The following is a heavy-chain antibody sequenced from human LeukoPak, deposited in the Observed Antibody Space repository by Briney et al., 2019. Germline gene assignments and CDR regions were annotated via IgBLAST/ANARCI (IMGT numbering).Heavy chain of an antibody. Sequence: GGSLRLSCAASGFTFTSYWMHWVRQAPGKGLVWVSRIKTDGSITNYADSVKGRFTISRDDAKDTLYLQMNSLRAEDTAVYYCARAGSHRFDYWGLGTLVTVSS. D-gene: IGHD1-26*01. CDR1: GFTFTSYW. CDR3: ARAGSHRFDY. J-gene: IGHJ4*02. V-gene: IGHV3-74*01. CDR2: IKTDGSIT.